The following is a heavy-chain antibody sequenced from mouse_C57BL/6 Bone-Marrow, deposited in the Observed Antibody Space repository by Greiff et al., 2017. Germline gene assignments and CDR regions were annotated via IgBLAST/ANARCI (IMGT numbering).Heavy chain of an antibody. Sequence: VQVVESGGDLVKPGGSLNLSCAASGFPFSSYGMSWVRQTPDKRLEWVATISSGGSYTYYPDSVKGRFTISRDNAKNTLYRQMSSLKSEDTAMYYCARQLCDYWGQGTTLTVSS. J-gene: IGHJ2*01. CDR1: GFPFSSYG. CDR2: ISSGGSYT. CDR3: ARQLCDY. V-gene: IGHV5-6*01.